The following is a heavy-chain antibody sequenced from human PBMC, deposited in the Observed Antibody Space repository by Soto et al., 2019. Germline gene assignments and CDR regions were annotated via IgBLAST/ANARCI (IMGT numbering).Heavy chain of an antibody. CDR2: INHSGST. D-gene: IGHD3-22*01. Sequence: LETLSLTCAVYGGSFSGYYWSWIRQPPGKGLEWIGEINHSGSTNYNPSLKSRVTISVDTSKNQFSLKLSSVTAADTAVYYCARGRPASYYDSSGQTTYYYYYYGMDVWGQGTTVTVSS. J-gene: IGHJ6*02. CDR1: GGSFSGYY. CDR3: ARGRPASYYDSSGQTTYYYYYYGMDV. V-gene: IGHV4-34*01.